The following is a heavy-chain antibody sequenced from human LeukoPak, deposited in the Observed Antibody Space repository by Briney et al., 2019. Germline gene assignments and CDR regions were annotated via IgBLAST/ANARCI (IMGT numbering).Heavy chain of an antibody. D-gene: IGHD2-15*01. Sequence: PERLSLTCTVSGASISSHYWSWSRQPPGGGVGWFAFLSYTGSPTYTPSLKSRVTLSVDTSKKQFSLNLTSVTAADTAFYYCARGGGRFKAWFDPCGQGTLVTVSS. CDR1: GASISSHY. J-gene: IGHJ5*02. CDR2: LSYTGSP. CDR3: ARGGGRFKAWFDP. V-gene: IGHV4-59*11.